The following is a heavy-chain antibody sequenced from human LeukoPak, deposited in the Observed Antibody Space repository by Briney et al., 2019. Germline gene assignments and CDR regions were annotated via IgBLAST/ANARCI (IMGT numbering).Heavy chain of an antibody. CDR2: VNGRGATT. CDR3: AKAPATGEGYYFYYMDV. Sequence: GGSLRLSYAASGFASGFTFSDYAVSWVRQAPGKGPEWVASVNGRGATTYYADSVRGRFTISRDNSKNTVYLQMISLGADDTAVYFCAKAPATGEGYYFYYMDVWGKGTTVTVSS. CDR1: GFTFSDYA. J-gene: IGHJ6*03. V-gene: IGHV3-23*01. D-gene: IGHD7-27*01.